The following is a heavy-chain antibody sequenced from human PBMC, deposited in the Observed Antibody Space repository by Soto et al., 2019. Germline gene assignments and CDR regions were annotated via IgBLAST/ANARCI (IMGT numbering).Heavy chain of an antibody. V-gene: IGHV3-30*18. CDR3: AKDILLTTITTVGD. CDR1: GFIFSTYG. Sequence: QVQLVESGGGVVQPGRSLRLSCAASGFIFSTYGMHWVRQAPGKGLEWLSVISYDGNNKYYADSVKARFTISRDNSKNTLWLQMDSLRTEDTAVYYCAKDILLTTITTVGDWGQGTLVTVSS. D-gene: IGHD4-17*01. J-gene: IGHJ4*02. CDR2: ISYDGNNK.